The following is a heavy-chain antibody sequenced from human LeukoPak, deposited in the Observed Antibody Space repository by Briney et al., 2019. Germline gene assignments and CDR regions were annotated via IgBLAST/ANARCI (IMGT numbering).Heavy chain of an antibody. CDR1: GFTFTSYD. Sequence: GGSLRLSCAASGFTFTSYDMHWVRQAPGKGLGWVALIWYDGSNTYYTDSVRGRFTISRDNSKSILYLQMNSLRAEDTAIYYCAGDRKSGNFLGEFDHWGLGTLVTVSS. CDR3: AGDRKSGNFLGEFDH. V-gene: IGHV3-33*01. D-gene: IGHD1-26*01. CDR2: IWYDGSNT. J-gene: IGHJ5*02.